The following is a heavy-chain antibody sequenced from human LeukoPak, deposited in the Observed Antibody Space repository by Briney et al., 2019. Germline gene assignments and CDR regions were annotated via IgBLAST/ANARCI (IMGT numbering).Heavy chain of an antibody. J-gene: IGHJ4*02. CDR2: ISSDGGST. D-gene: IGHD3-22*01. CDR1: GFTFSNYA. CDR3: VKGTLGVSDYYNY. V-gene: IGHV3-64D*06. Sequence: GGSLRLSCSASGFTFSNYAMHWVRQAPGKGLEYVSVISSDGGSTYYADSVKGRFTISRDNPKNTLYLQMSSLRAEDTAVYYCVKGTLGVSDYYNYWGQGTLVTVSS.